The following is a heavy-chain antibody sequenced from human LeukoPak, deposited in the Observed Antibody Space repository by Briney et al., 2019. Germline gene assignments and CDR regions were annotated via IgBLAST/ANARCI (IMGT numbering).Heavy chain of an antibody. D-gene: IGHD3-16*01. V-gene: IGHV3-23*01. J-gene: IGHJ6*03. CDR2: ISGSGHYT. Sequence: GGSLRLSCEASGSGFTFGNFGMSWVRQAPGKGLEWLSGISGSGHYTYYADSVKDRFTISRDNSKNTLYIEMNSLRAEDTAVYYCAKDGSWGDYYFYFYMDVWGKGTTVTVSS. CDR1: GSGFTFGNFG. CDR3: AKDGSWGDYYFYFYMDV.